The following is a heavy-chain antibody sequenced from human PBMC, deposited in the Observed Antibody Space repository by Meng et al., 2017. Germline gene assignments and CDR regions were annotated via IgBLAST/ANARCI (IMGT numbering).Heavy chain of an antibody. J-gene: IGHJ4*02. D-gene: IGHD2-21*02. Sequence: QVLTQQWGAGLLKPSVTLSLTCAVYGGSFSGYYWSWIRQPPGQGLEWIGEVNNSGPTNYNPSLKSRVTMSVVTSKKQFTLKLSSVTAADTALYYCRLAYCDSDCGDYWGQGILVTVSS. CDR3: RLAYCDSDCGDY. CDR2: VNNSGPT. CDR1: GGSFSGYY. V-gene: IGHV4-34*01.